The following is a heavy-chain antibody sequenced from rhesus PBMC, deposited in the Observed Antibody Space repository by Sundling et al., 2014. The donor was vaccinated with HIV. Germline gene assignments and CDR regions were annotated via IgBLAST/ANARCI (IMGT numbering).Heavy chain of an antibody. CDR3: AKIPRPNYLDIGYGYFDN. CDR2: INSGGGGT. J-gene: IGHJ4*01. CDR1: GFTLSTYS. V-gene: IGHV3S42*01. D-gene: IGHD3-28*01. Sequence: EVQLVETGGGLVQPGGSLKLSCAASGFTLSTYSMSWVRQAPGKGLEWVSTINSGGGGTYYADSVKGRFTISRDNSKNTFSLQMNSLRPEDTAMYYCAKIPRPNYLDIGYGYFDNWGQGVLVTVSS.